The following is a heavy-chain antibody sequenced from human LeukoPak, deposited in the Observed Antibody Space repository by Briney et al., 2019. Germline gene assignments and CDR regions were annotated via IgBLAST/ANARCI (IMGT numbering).Heavy chain of an antibody. CDR3: ARDEDYGSNFDY. V-gene: IGHV4-34*01. J-gene: IGHJ4*02. Sequence: SETLSLTCAVYGGSFSGYYWSWIRQPPGKGLEWIGEINHSGSTNYNPSLKSRVTMSVDTSKNQFSLKLSSVTAADTAVYYCARDEDYGSNFDYWGQGTLVTVSS. D-gene: IGHD4-17*01. CDR2: INHSGST. CDR1: GGSFSGYY.